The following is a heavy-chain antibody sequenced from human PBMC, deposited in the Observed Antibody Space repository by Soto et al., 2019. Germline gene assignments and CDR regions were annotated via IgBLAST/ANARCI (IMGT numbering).Heavy chain of an antibody. J-gene: IGHJ4*02. V-gene: IGHV1-8*01. D-gene: IGHD6-19*01. Sequence: GASVKVSCKASGYTFTSYDINWVRQATGQGLEWMGWMNPNSGNTGYAQKFQGRVTMTRNTSISTAYMELSSLRSEDTAVYYCAREYSSGWSVDYCGQGTLVTVSS. CDR3: AREYSSGWSVDY. CDR1: GYTFTSYD. CDR2: MNPNSGNT.